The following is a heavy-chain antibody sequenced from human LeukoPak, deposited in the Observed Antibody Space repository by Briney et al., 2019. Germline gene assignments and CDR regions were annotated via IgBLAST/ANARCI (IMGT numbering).Heavy chain of an antibody. D-gene: IGHD2/OR15-2a*01. J-gene: IGHJ5*02. CDR3: ASNTEHYFDP. V-gene: IGHV3-23*01. CDR2: LSCIDTSCTE. Sequence: GGSLRLSCAASGFTCISFDVSWVRQAPGKGLEWVSTLSCIDTSCTEYYADSVKGRFSISRDNSKNTLFLQMNSLRVEDTAVYYCASNTEHYFDPWGQGTLVTVSS. CDR1: GFTCISFD.